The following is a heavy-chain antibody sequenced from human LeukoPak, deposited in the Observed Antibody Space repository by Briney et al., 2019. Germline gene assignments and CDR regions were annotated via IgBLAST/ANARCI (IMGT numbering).Heavy chain of an antibody. CDR3: AREGYCTNGVCSILFDY. CDR2: IIPIFGTA. CDR1: GGTFSSYA. J-gene: IGHJ4*02. Sequence: GASVKVSCKASGGTFSSYAISWVRQAPGQGLEWMGGIIPIFGTANYAQKFQGRVTITTDESTSTAYMELSSLRSEDTAVYYCAREGYCTNGVCSILFDYWGQGTLVTVSS. D-gene: IGHD2-8*01. V-gene: IGHV1-69*05.